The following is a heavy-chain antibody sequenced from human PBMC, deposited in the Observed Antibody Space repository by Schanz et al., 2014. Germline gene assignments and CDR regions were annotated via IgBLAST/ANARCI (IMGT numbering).Heavy chain of an antibody. CDR2: VYTSGST. CDR1: GGSISSGSYY. D-gene: IGHD4-17*01. J-gene: IGHJ3*02. V-gene: IGHV4-61*02. Sequence: QVQLQESGPGLVKPSGTLSLTCAVSGGSISSGSYYWNWIRQPAGKGLEWIGRVYTSGSTYYNPSLKSRVTISVDTSKNQFSLNLSSATAADTAVYYCARDRGHGDLPGDIWGQGTMVTVSS. CDR3: ARDRGHGDLPGDI.